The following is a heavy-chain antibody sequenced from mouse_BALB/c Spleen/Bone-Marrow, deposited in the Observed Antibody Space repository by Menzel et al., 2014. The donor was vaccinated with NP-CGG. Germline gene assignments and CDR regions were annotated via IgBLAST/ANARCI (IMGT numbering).Heavy chain of an antibody. J-gene: IGHJ4*01. CDR3: ARHGYYGSRAMDY. CDR1: GFTFSSYT. Sequence: EVQGVESGGGIVQPGGSLKLSCAASGFTFSSYTMSWVRQTPEKRLEWVAYISNGGGSTYYPDTVKGRFTISRDNAKNTLYLQMSSLKSEDTAMYYCARHGYYGSRAMDYWGQGTSVTVSS. CDR2: ISNGGGST. D-gene: IGHD1-1*01. V-gene: IGHV5-12-2*01.